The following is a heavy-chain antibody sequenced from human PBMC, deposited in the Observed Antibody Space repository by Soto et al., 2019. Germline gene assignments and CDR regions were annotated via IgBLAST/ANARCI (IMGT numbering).Heavy chain of an antibody. D-gene: IGHD6-13*01. CDR3: GRGPSPRAPAGGTPPYYAMEL. CDR1: GYEFTAYD. V-gene: IGHV1-8*02. J-gene: IGHJ6*01. Sequence: GASVKVSCKTSGYEFTAYDINWVRQASGQGLEWMGWMNPINGATGSARRFQGRVSMTRNTATGTAYLELTSLRSDDTGVYYCGRGPSPRAPAGGTPPYYAMELWGQGTTVTGSS. CDR2: MNPINGAT.